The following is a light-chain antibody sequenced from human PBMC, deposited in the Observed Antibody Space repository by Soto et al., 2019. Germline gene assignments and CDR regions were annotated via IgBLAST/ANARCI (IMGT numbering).Light chain of an antibody. CDR2: DVS. V-gene: IGLV2-14*01. CDR3: SSYTRSSAYV. Sequence: QPVLTQPASVSGSPGQSITISCTGTSSDVGGYNYVSWYQQHPGKAPKLMIYDVSNRPSGVSNRFSGSKSGNTASLTISGLQAEDEADYYCSSYTRSSAYVFGTGTKLT. CDR1: SSDVGGYNY. J-gene: IGLJ1*01.